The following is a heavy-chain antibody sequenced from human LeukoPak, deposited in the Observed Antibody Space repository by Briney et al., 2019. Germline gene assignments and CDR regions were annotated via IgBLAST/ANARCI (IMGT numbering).Heavy chain of an antibody. V-gene: IGHV5-51*01. CDR1: GSIFTTYW. D-gene: IGHD2-15*01. J-gene: IGHJ4*02. Sequence: PGASLKISCQGSGSIFTTYWIGWVRQLPGKGLEWMGIIYPGDSDTRYSPSFQGQVTISADKSIGTAYLQWSSLKASDTAMYYCARARYCSGGSCYAEYWGQGTLVTVSS. CDR2: IYPGDSDT. CDR3: ARARYCSGGSCYAEY.